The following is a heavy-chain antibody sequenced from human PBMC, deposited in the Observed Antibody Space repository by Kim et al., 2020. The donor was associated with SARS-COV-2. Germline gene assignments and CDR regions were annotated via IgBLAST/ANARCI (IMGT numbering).Heavy chain of an antibody. CDR1: GFTFSSYA. J-gene: IGHJ3*02. CDR3: AKSPPPPSWGLRGGWDDAFDI. D-gene: IGHD4-17*01. Sequence: GGSMRLSCAASGFTFSSYAMSWVRQAPGKGLEWVSSISGSGGSTYYADSVKGRFTISRDNSKNTLYLQMNSLRAEDTAVYYCAKSPPPPSWGLRGGWDDAFDIWGQGTMVTVSS. CDR2: ISGSGGST. V-gene: IGHV3-23*01.